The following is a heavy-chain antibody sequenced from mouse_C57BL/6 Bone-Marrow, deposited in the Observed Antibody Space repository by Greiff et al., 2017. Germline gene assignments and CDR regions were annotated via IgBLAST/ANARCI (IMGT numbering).Heavy chain of an antibody. V-gene: IGHV1-69*01. CDR1: GYTFTSYW. CDR2: IDPSDSYT. Sequence: QVQLQQPGAELVMPGASVKLSCKASGYTFTSYWMHWVKQRPGQGLEWIGEIDPSDSYTNYTQKFKGKSTLTVDKSSSTAYMQLSSLTSEYSAVYYCAREITTVGFAYWGPGTLVTVSA. D-gene: IGHD1-1*01. CDR3: AREITTVGFAY. J-gene: IGHJ3*01.